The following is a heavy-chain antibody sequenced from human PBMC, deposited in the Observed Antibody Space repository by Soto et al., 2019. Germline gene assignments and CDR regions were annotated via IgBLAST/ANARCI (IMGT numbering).Heavy chain of an antibody. Sequence: GGSLRLSCAASGFTFSSYEMNWVRQAPGKGLEWVSYIGSGGSTIYYADSVRGRFTISRDSAKNSLYLQMNSLRAADTAVYYCARVARLWSFFDYWGQGTLVTVSS. CDR3: ARVARLWSFFDY. V-gene: IGHV3-48*03. D-gene: IGHD5-18*01. J-gene: IGHJ4*02. CDR2: IGSGGSTI. CDR1: GFTFSSYE.